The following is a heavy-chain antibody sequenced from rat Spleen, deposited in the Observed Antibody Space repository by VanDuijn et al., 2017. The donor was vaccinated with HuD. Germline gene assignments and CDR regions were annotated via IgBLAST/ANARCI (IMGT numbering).Heavy chain of an antibody. V-gene: IGHV5-29*01. J-gene: IGHJ3*01. CDR1: GFTFSNYG. D-gene: IGHD1-4*01. CDR2: VSSNGVDT. CDR3: AAAGTRVSRFAY. Sequence: EVQLVESGGGLVQPGRSLKLSCAASGFTFSNYGMAWVRQAPTKGLEWVATVSSNGVDTYYRDSVKGRFTISRDNAKSTLYLQMNGLRSEDTATYYCAAAGTRVSRFAYWGQGTLVTVSS.